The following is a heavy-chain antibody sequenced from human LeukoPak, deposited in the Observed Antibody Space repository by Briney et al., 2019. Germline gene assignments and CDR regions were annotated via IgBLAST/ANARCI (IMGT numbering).Heavy chain of an antibody. CDR2: ISGSGGST. CDR1: GFTFSSYA. CDR3: AKNLYYYDSSGYYPYYFDY. V-gene: IGHV3-23*01. Sequence: GGSLRLSCAASGFTFSSYAMGWVRQAPGKGLEWVSAISGSGGSTYYADSVKGRFTISRDNSKNTLCLQMNSLRAEDTAVYYCAKNLYYYDSSGYYPYYFDYWGQGTLVTVSS. D-gene: IGHD3-22*01. J-gene: IGHJ4*02.